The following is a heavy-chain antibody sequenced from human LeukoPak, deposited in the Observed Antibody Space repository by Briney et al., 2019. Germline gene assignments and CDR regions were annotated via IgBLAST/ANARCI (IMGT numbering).Heavy chain of an antibody. Sequence: ASAKDSSKASGYTFTGYYMHRVRQAPGQGLERMGWINPHSGDTKYAQQFQGRVTMTRDKSISTAYMELSRLRSDDTAVYYCARDYGSGSYRYNWFDPWGQGTLGTVSS. J-gene: IGHJ5*02. V-gene: IGHV1-2*02. CDR1: GYTFTGYY. D-gene: IGHD3-10*01. CDR2: INPHSGDT. CDR3: ARDYGSGSYRYNWFDP.